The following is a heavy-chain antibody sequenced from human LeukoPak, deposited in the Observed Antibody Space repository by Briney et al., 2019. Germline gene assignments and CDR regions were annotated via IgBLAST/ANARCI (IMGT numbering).Heavy chain of an antibody. D-gene: IGHD3-3*01. CDR2: VSYSGNT. CDR3: ARAGRFTSGRSYFFDT. CDR1: GGSISGYY. J-gene: IGHJ4*02. Sequence: SETLSLTCSVSGGSISGYYWSWIRQPPGKGLEWIAYVSYSGNTNYSPSLKNRVSISVDPSNNRFSLQLRSVTAAVTAFYYCARAGRFTSGRSYFFDTWGQGTLVTVS. V-gene: IGHV4-59*13.